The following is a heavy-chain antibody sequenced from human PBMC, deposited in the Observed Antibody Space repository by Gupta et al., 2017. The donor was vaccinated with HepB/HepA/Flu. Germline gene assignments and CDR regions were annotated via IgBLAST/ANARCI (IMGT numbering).Heavy chain of an antibody. V-gene: IGHV4-34*02. J-gene: IGHJ4*02. D-gene: IGHD6-19*01. CDR2: ITHSGSI. CDR1: GAYFSDYY. CDR3: VAGLLTVGY. Sequence: QVQLQQWGAGLLKPSETLSLTCAVYGAYFSDYYWSWIRQPPEKGLKWFGEITHSGSINYNPSLKSRVTTSVDTSKNQFSLKLSSVTAADTAVYYCVAGLLTVGYWGQGTRVTVSS.